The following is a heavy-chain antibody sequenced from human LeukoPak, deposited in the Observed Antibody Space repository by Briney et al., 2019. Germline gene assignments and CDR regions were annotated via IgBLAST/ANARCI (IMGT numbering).Heavy chain of an antibody. CDR3: ARVRFLEWLWDGMDV. CDR2: ISAYNGNT. D-gene: IGHD3-3*01. Sequence: RASVKVSCKASGYTFTSYGISWVRQAPGQGLEWMGWISAYNGNTNYAQKLQGRVTMTTDTSTSTAYMELRSLRSDDTAVYYCARVRFLEWLWDGMDVWGQGTTVTVSS. J-gene: IGHJ6*02. V-gene: IGHV1-18*01. CDR1: GYTFTSYG.